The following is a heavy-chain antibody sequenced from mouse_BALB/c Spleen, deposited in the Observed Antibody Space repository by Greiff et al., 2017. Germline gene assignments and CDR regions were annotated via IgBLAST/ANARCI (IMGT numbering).Heavy chain of an antibody. J-gene: IGHJ4*01. Sequence: QVQLKESGPGLVAPSQSLSITCTVSGFSLTSYDISWIRQPPGKGLEWLGVIWTGGGTNYNSAFMSRLSISKDNSKSQVFLKMNSLQTDDTAIYYCVREGNGNYHYAMDYWGQGTSVTVSS. CDR1: GFSLTSYD. V-gene: IGHV2-9-2*01. CDR2: IWTGGGT. D-gene: IGHD2-1*01. CDR3: VREGNGNYHYAMDY.